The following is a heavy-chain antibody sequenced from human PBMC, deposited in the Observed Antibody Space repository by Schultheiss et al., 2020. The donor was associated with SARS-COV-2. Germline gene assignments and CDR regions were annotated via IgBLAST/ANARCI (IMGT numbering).Heavy chain of an antibody. D-gene: IGHD4-17*01. CDR3: ARQNGALNHGMDV. CDR2: INHSGSS. V-gene: IGHV4-39*01. Sequence: ETLSLTCTVSGGSISSSSYYWGWIRQPPGKGLEWIGEINHSGSSNYNPSLKSRVTISVDTSKNQFSLKLRSVTAADTAMYYCARQNGALNHGMDVWGQGTTVTVSS. J-gene: IGHJ6*02. CDR1: GGSISSSSYY.